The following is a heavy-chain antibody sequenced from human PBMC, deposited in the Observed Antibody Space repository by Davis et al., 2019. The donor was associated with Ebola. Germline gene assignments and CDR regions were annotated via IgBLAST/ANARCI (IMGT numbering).Heavy chain of an antibody. Sequence: GGSLRLSCADSVITFSSYAMTWVRQAPGKGLEWVSAISGSGGTTYYAGSVKGRFTVSRDNSKKTMYLQMNSLRAEDTAVYYCARGGLRGDYWGQGTLVTVSS. J-gene: IGHJ4*02. V-gene: IGHV3-23*01. D-gene: IGHD1-26*01. CDR3: ARGGLRGDY. CDR1: VITFSSYA. CDR2: ISGSGGTT.